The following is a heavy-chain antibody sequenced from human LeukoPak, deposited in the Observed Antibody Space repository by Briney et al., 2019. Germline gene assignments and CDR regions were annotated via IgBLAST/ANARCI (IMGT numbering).Heavy chain of an antibody. CDR3: ARRGYCSSTSCYTRGDDAFDI. Sequence: ASVKVSCKASGYTFTGYYMHWVRQAPGQGLEWMGWINPNSGGTNYAQKFQGRVTMTRDTSISTAYLQWSSLKASDTAMYYCARRGYCSSTSCYTRGDDAFDIWGQGTMVTVSS. J-gene: IGHJ3*02. CDR2: INPNSGGT. D-gene: IGHD2-2*02. CDR1: GYTFTGYY. V-gene: IGHV1-2*02.